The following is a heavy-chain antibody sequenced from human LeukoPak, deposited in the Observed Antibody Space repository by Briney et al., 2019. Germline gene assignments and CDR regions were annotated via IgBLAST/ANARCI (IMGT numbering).Heavy chain of an antibody. V-gene: IGHV1-69*04. CDR3: ARDLEMAAYFDY. D-gene: IGHD5-24*01. J-gene: IGHJ4*02. CDR2: IIPILGIA. Sequence: GASVKVSCKAPGDTFSSYTISWVRQAPGQGLEWMGRIIPILGIANYAQKFQGRVTITADKSTSTAYMELSSLRSEDTAVYYCARDLEMAAYFDYWGQGTLVTVSS. CDR1: GDTFSSYT.